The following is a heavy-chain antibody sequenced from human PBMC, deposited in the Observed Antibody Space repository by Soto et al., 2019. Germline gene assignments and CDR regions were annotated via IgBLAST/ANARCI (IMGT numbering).Heavy chain of an antibody. V-gene: IGHV4-34*01. CDR1: GGSFSGYY. CDR2: INHSGST. D-gene: IGHD3-16*01. CDR3: AKIHWAKSTLDY. Sequence: SETLSLTCAVYGGSFSGYYWSWIRQPPGKGLEWIGEINHSGSTNYNPSLKSRVTISVDTSKNQFSLKLTSVTAADSAVYYCAKIHWAKSTLDYWGRGIVVAVPS. J-gene: IGHJ4*02.